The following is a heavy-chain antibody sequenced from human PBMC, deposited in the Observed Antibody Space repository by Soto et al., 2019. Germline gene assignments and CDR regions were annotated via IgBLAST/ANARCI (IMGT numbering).Heavy chain of an antibody. V-gene: IGHV1-69*13. CDR2: IIPIFGTA. CDR1: GGTFSSYA. J-gene: IGHJ4*02. D-gene: IGHD2-15*01. Sequence: GASVKVSCKASGGTFSSYAISWVRQAPGQGLEWMGGIIPIFGTANYAQKFQGRVTITADESTSTAYMELRSLRSDDTAMYYCARGYCSGGSCYSDFDYWGQGTLVTVSS. CDR3: ARGYCSGGSCYSDFDY.